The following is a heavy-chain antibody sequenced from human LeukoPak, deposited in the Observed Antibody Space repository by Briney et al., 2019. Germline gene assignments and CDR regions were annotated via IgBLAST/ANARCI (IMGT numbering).Heavy chain of an antibody. CDR1: GFTFSNYG. J-gene: IGHJ4*02. D-gene: IGHD3-10*01. V-gene: IGHV3-30*03. CDR2: VSYEGRSQ. Sequence: GGSLRLSCAASGFTFSNYGMHWVRQAPGKGLEWVAVVSYEGRSQYYADSVKGRFTISRDNSGNMLYLQMNSLRAEDTALYYCARFRGDRYFDYWGQGTLVTVSS. CDR3: ARFRGDRYFDY.